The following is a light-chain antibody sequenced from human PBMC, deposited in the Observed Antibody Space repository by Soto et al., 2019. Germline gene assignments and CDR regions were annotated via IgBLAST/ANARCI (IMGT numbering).Light chain of an antibody. CDR3: STYTSSSTPLYV. CDR1: SSDVGAYNY. J-gene: IGLJ1*01. V-gene: IGLV2-14*01. Sequence: QSVLTQPASVSGSPGQSIAIPCTGSSSDVGAYNYVSWYQQHPGKAPKLMIYDVSNRPSGISNRFSGSKSGNTASLTISGLQAEDEADYYCSTYTSSSTPLYVFGTGTKVTVL. CDR2: DVS.